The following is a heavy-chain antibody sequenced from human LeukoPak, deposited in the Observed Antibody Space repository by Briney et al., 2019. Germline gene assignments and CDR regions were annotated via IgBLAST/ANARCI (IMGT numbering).Heavy chain of an antibody. CDR1: GFTFSSYS. CDR2: ISSSSSTI. D-gene: IGHD3-3*01. CDR3: AKEYYDFWSGYSPFDY. J-gene: IGHJ4*02. Sequence: PGGSLRLSCAASGFTFSSYSMNWVRQAPGKGLEWVSYISSSSSTIYYADSVKGRFTISRDNSKNTLYLQMNSLRAEDTAVYYCAKEYYDFWSGYSPFDYWGQGTLVTVSS. V-gene: IGHV3-48*01.